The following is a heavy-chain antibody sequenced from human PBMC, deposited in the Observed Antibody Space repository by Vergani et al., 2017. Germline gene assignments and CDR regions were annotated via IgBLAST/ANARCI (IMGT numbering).Heavy chain of an antibody. CDR1: GYTFTGYY. D-gene: IGHD2-15*01. CDR2: INPSGGST. J-gene: IGHJ6*03. V-gene: IGHV1-46*01. Sequence: QVQLVQSGAEVKKPGASVKVSCKASGYTFTGYYMHWVRQAPGQGLEWMGIINPSGGSTSYAQKFQGRVTMTRDTSTSTVDMELSSLRSEDTAVYYCARGSEAEVYYMDVWGKGTTVTVSS. CDR3: ARGSEAEVYYMDV.